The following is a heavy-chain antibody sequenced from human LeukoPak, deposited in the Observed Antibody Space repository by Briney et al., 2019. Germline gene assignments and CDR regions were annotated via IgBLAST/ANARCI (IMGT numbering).Heavy chain of an antibody. CDR3: AKWQYYVSGDDY. D-gene: IGHD3-10*01. V-gene: IGHV3-23*01. Sequence: RPGRSLRLSCAASGFTFSTYGMSWVRQAPNKGLEWLSTISGSGDSTYYADSVKGRFTISRDNSKNTLFLQMNSLRAEDTAIYYCAKWQYYVSGDDYWGQGILVTVSS. CDR1: GFTFSTYG. CDR2: ISGSGDST. J-gene: IGHJ4*02.